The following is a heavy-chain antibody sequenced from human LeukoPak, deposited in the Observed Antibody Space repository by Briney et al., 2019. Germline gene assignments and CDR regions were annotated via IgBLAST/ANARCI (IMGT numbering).Heavy chain of an antibody. CDR3: AGGIAVAGISAFDI. Sequence: PSETLSLTCTVSGGSISSYYWSWIRQPPGKGLEWIGYIYYSGSTNYNPSLKSRVTISVDTSKNQFSLKLSSVTAADTAVYYCAGGIAVAGISAFDIWGQGTMVTVSS. D-gene: IGHD6-19*01. CDR2: IYYSGST. CDR1: GGSISSYY. J-gene: IGHJ3*02. V-gene: IGHV4-59*01.